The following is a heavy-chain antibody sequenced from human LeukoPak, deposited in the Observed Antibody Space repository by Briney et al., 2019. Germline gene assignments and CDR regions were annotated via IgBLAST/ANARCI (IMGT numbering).Heavy chain of an antibody. J-gene: IGHJ4*02. D-gene: IGHD4/OR15-4a*01. CDR3: ARGHPDYASSYYFDY. CDR2: IYVGSGLT. CDR1: GFSFSSYS. V-gene: IGHV3-48*01. Sequence: GGSLRLSCEASGFSFSSYSMNWVRQAPGKGLEWVAYIYVGSGLTFYADSVKGRFTVSRDSAQNSLFLQMNGLTSEDTGVYYCARGHPDYASSYYFDYWGQGTPVTVSS.